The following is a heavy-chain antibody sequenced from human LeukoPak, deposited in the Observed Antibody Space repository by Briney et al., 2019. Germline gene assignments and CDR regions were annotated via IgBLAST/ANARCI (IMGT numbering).Heavy chain of an antibody. CDR2: ISSSSSYI. D-gene: IGHD5-18*01. Sequence: GGSLRLSCAASGFTFSSYSMNWVRQAPGKGLEWVSSISSSSSYIYYADSVKGRFTISRDNAKNSLYLQMNSLRAEDTALYYCAKDGGYSYGSLDYWGQGTLVTVSS. CDR3: AKDGGYSYGSLDY. J-gene: IGHJ4*02. V-gene: IGHV3-21*04. CDR1: GFTFSSYS.